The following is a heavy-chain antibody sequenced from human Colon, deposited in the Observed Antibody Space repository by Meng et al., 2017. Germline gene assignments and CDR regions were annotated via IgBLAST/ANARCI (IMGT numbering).Heavy chain of an antibody. D-gene: IGHD4-23*01. Sequence: QVQLVQSGSELKKPGASVKLSCKASGYSFGPYAINWVRHIPGQGLQWMGWINMYTAEPSYVEGFTGRFVFSLDISVSTAYLEISNLKAEDTALYFCARHNGNSDFDYWGQGTLVTVSS. CDR1: GYSFGPYA. V-gene: IGHV7-4-1*02. CDR2: INMYTAEP. CDR3: ARHNGNSDFDY. J-gene: IGHJ4*02.